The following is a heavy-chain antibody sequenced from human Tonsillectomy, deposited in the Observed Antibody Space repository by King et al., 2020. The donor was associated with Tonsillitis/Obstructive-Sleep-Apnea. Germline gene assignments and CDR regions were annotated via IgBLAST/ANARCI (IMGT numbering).Heavy chain of an antibody. CDR2: IYYSGST. J-gene: IGHJ6*04. CDR1: GGSISSSSYY. CDR3: ARRIVVVVAATSDV. Sequence: QLQESGPGLVKPSETLSLTCTVSGGSISSSSYYWGWIRQPPGKGLEWIGSIYYSGSTYYNPSLKSRVTISVDTSKNQFSLKLSSVTAADTAVYYCARRIVVVVAATSDVWSKGTTVTVSS. D-gene: IGHD2-15*01. V-gene: IGHV4-39*01.